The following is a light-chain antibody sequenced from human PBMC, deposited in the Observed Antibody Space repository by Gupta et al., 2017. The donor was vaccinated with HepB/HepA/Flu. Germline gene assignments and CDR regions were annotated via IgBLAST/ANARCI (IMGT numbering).Light chain of an antibody. CDR3: MQGTFWRT. V-gene: IGKV2-30*02. J-gene: IGKJ1*01. CDR1: QSLVHTDGYIY. CDR2: KVS. Sequence: VVLTQSPPSLPVPLGQSAAISCKSSQSLVHTDGYIYLNWFHQRPGQSPRRLIYKVSNRDSGVPDRFSGSGSGTDFTLKISRVEAEDVGVYYCMQGTFWRTFGQGTKVEI.